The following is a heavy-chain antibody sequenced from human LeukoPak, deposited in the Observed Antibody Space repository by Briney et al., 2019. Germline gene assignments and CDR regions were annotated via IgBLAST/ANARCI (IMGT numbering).Heavy chain of an antibody. J-gene: IGHJ4*02. Sequence: GGSLRLSCAASGFTFSTHMMHWVRQAPGKGLVWVSRIYGDGSSTTYADSVRGRFTISRDNTKNTLFLQMNSLRAEDTAVYYCVMGVITPFDNWGQGTLVTVSS. CDR2: IYGDGSST. CDR3: VMGVITPFDN. D-gene: IGHD3-22*01. CDR1: GFTFSTHM. V-gene: IGHV3-74*01.